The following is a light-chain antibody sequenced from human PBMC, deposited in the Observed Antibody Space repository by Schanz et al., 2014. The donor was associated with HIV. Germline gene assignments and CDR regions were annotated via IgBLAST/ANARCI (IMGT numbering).Light chain of an antibody. CDR2: GAS. V-gene: IGKV3-20*01. CDR1: QIISTS. CDR3: QQYGSPPRT. Sequence: EVKMTQSPATLSVYPGERVTLSCRTTQIISTSLAWYQQRPGQPPRLLIYGASSRATGIPDRFSGSGSGTDFTLTINRLEPEDFAVFYCQQYGSPPRTFGQGTKVEI. J-gene: IGKJ1*01.